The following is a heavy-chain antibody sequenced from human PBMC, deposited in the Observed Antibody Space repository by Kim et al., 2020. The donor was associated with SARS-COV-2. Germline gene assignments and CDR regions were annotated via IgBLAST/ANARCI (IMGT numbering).Heavy chain of an antibody. D-gene: IGHD3-3*01. CDR3: ADAIQWAIFGVVRTGIIHPIDY. CDR2: ISGSGGNT. CDR1: GFTFSNFA. V-gene: IGHV3-23*01. Sequence: GGSLRLSCAASGFTFSNFAMNWVRQAPGKGLEWVSGISGSGGNTSYADSVKGRFTISRDNSKNTLYLQMNSLRADDTAVYYCADAIQWAIFGVVRTGIIHPIDYWGQGTLVTVSS. J-gene: IGHJ4*02.